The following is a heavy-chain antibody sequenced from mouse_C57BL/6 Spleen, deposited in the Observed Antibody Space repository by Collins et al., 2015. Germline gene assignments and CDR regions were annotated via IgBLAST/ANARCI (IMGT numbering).Heavy chain of an antibody. Sequence: DVQLQESGPGLVKPSQSLSLTCSVTGYSITSGYYWNWIRQFPGNNLEWLGYISYDGSNNYNPSLKNRISITRDTSKNQFFLKLNSVTTEDTTTYYCARGITGTGAYWGQGTLVTVSA. D-gene: IGHD4-1*01. J-gene: IGHJ3*01. CDR3: ARGITGTGAY. CDR1: GYSITSGYY. CDR2: ISYDGSN. V-gene: IGHV3-6*02.